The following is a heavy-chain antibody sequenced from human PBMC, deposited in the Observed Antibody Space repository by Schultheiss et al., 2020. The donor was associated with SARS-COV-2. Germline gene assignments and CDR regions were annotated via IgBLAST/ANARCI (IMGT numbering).Heavy chain of an antibody. CDR3: ARDGHCSGGSCYWGYYYYYMDV. Sequence: SVKVSCKASGYTFTGYYMHWVRQAPGQGLEWMGWINPILGIANYAQKFQGRVTITADKSTSTAYMELSSLRSDDTAVYYCARDGHCSGGSCYWGYYYYYMDVWGKGTTVTVSS. J-gene: IGHJ6*03. V-gene: IGHV1-69*10. CDR1: GYTFTGYY. CDR2: INPILGIA. D-gene: IGHD2-15*01.